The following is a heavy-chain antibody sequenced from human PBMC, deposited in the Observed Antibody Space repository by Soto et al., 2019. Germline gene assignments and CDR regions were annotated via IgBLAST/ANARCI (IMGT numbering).Heavy chain of an antibody. Sequence: ASVKVSCKASGYSFTSFGISWVRQAPGQGLEWMGWISTDNGGTNYAQQFQGRVTLTTDTSTGTGYMELRSLRSDDTAVYYCARDKGYEDYWGQGTLVTVSS. V-gene: IGHV1-18*01. CDR1: GYSFTSFG. J-gene: IGHJ4*02. D-gene: IGHD5-12*01. CDR2: ISTDNGGT. CDR3: ARDKGYEDY.